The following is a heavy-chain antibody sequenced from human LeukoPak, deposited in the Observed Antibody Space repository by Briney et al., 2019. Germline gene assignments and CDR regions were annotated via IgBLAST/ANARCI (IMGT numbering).Heavy chain of an antibody. V-gene: IGHV3-74*01. J-gene: IGHJ4*02. D-gene: IGHD2-21*02. CDR2: INSDGSST. CDR1: GFTFRSYW. CDR3: ARDGSPSPFCGGDCYGPFDY. Sequence: GGSLRLSCAASGFTFRSYWMHWVRQAPGKGLVWVSRINSDGSSTIYADSVKGRFTISRDNAKNSLYLQMNSLRAEDTAVYYCARDGSPSPFCGGDCYGPFDYWGQGTLVTVSP.